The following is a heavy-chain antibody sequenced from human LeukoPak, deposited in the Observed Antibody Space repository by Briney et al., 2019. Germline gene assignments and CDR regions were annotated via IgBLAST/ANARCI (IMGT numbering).Heavy chain of an antibody. CDR1: GYSISSGYY. V-gene: IGHV4-38-2*01. J-gene: IGHJ4*02. CDR2: IYHSGST. Sequence: SETLSLTCAVSGYSISSGYYWGWIRQPPGKGLEWIGSIYHSGSTYYNPSLKSRVTISVDTSKNQFSLKLSSVTAADTAVYYCARPGFGRFLDYWGQGTLVTVSS. CDR3: ARPGFGRFLDY. D-gene: IGHD3-10*01.